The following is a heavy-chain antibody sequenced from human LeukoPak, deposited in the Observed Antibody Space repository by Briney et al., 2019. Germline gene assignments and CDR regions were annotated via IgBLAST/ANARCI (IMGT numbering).Heavy chain of an antibody. CDR2: ISSSGSTI. D-gene: IGHD2-15*01. CDR1: GFTFSSDE. J-gene: IGHJ4*02. Sequence: PGGSLRLSCAASGFTFSSDEMNWVRQAPGKGLGWVSYISSSGSTIFYADSVKGRFTISRDNAKNSLYLQMNSLRAEDTAVYYCARERRGAGNFDYWGQGTLVTVSS. V-gene: IGHV3-48*03. CDR3: ARERRGAGNFDY.